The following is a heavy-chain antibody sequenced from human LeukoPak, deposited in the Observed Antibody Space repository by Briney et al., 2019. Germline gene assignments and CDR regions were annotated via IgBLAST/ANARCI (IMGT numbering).Heavy chain of an antibody. D-gene: IGHD2-15*01. V-gene: IGHV3-7*01. Sequence: GGSLRLSCEGSGFTFSNYWMGWVRQAPGKGLQWVANIKTDGSEKYYVDSVKGRFTISRDNAKNSLYLQMNSLRAEDTAVYYCAMGYDYSEYYFDYWGQGSLVTVSS. J-gene: IGHJ4*02. CDR3: AMGYDYSEYYFDY. CDR1: GFTFSNYW. CDR2: IKTDGSEK.